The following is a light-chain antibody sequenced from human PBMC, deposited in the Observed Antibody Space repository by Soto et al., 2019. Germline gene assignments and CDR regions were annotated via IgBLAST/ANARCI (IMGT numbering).Light chain of an antibody. CDR3: SSYASNGDVL. Sequence: QSALTQPASVSGSPGQSITISCTGTSSDVGTYEYVSWYQHHPGKAPKLMIYDVSNRPSGGSDRFSGSKSGNTASLTISGLQAEDEADYYCSSYASNGDVLFGGGTKVTVL. J-gene: IGLJ2*01. CDR2: DVS. CDR1: SSDVGTYEY. V-gene: IGLV2-14*03.